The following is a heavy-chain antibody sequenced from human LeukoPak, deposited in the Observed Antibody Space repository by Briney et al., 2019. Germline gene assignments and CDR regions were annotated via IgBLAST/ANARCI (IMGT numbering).Heavy chain of an antibody. CDR2: ISAYNGNT. CDR1: GYTFTSYG. CDR3: AREGMDDYGDYSRVVT. V-gene: IGHV1-18*01. Sequence: GASVKVSCKASGYTFTSYGISWVRQAPGQGLEWMGWISAYNGNTNYAQKLQGRVTMTTDTSTSTAYMELRSLRSDDTAVYYCAREGMDDYGDYSRVVTWGQGTLVTVSS. J-gene: IGHJ5*02. D-gene: IGHD4-17*01.